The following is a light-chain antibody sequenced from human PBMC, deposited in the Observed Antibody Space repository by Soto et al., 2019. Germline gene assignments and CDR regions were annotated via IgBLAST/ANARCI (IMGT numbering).Light chain of an antibody. CDR2: EVT. CDR1: SSDVGGYNY. J-gene: IGLJ1*01. CDR3: SSYADINPYV. V-gene: IGLV2-8*01. Sequence: QSALTQPPSASGSPGQSVTISCTGTSSDVGGYNYVSWYQQRPGKAPKVMIYEVTKRPSGVPDRFSGSKSGNTASLTVSGLQDDDEADYYCSSYADINPYVFGSGTKVTVL.